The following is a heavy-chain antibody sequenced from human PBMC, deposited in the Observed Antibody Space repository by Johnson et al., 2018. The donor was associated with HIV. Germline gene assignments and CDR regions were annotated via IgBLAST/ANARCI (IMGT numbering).Heavy chain of an antibody. CDR3: AKDPASIAARLYAFDI. D-gene: IGHD6-6*01. V-gene: IGHV3-23*04. Sequence: VQLVESGGDLIQPGGSLRLSCAASGFTFSNYAMNWVRQAPGKGLEWVSTISGSGYSTYYADSVKGRCTISSDNSKNTLYLQMSSLRAEDTAVYYCAKDPASIAARLYAFDIWGQGTMVTVSS. J-gene: IGHJ3*02. CDR2: ISGSGYST. CDR1: GFTFSNYA.